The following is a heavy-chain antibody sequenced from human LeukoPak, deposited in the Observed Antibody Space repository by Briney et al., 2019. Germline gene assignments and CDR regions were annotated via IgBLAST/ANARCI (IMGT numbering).Heavy chain of an antibody. CDR2: ISHDGSNK. V-gene: IGHV3-30*18. J-gene: IGHJ6*02. D-gene: IGHD6-19*01. Sequence: GGSLRLSCAASGFTFNSYGIHWVRQAPGQGLEWVTIISHDGSNKVYADSVKGRFTISRDNSKNTVYLQMNSLRDDDTALYYCAKGVDRSGYLMDVWAKGPRSPSP. CDR1: GFTFNSYG. CDR3: AKGVDRSGYLMDV.